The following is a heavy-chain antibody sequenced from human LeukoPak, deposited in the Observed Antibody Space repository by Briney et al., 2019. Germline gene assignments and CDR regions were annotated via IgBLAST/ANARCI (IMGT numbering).Heavy chain of an antibody. V-gene: IGHV1-8*01. Sequence: GASVKVSCKASGYTFTSYDINWVRQATGQGLEWMGWMNPNSGNTGYAQKFQGRVTMTRNTSISTAYMELSSLRSEDTAVYYCARGLLGYYYVSGSFFYWGQETLVTVSS. CDR1: GYTFTSYD. CDR3: ARGLLGYYYVSGSFFY. J-gene: IGHJ4*02. D-gene: IGHD3-10*01. CDR2: MNPNSGNT.